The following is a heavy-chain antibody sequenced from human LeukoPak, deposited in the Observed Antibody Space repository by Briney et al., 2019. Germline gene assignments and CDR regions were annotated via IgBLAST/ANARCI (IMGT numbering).Heavy chain of an antibody. D-gene: IGHD4-23*01. Sequence: GGSLRLSCAASGFTFSSYAMSWVRQAPGEGVEWVSAISGSGGSTYYADSVKGGFTISRDNSKNTLYLQMNSLRAEDTAVYYCAKVSGNDDYGGNVLDYWGQGTLVTVSS. CDR3: AKVSGNDDYGGNVLDY. V-gene: IGHV3-23*01. J-gene: IGHJ4*02. CDR1: GFTFSSYA. CDR2: ISGSGGST.